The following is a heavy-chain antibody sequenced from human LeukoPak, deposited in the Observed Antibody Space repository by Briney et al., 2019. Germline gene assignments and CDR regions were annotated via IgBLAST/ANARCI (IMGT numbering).Heavy chain of an antibody. CDR3: AKDFNWAFDY. CDR2: IRYDESDK. J-gene: IGHJ4*02. V-gene: IGHV3-30*02. Sequence: GGSLRLSCAASGFTFSHYGMHWVRQAPGRGLDWVAHIRYDESDKYYADSVKGRFTISRDISKNTVYLQMNSLRVEDTAVYYCAKDFNWAFDYWGQGTLVTVSS. CDR1: GFTFSHYG. D-gene: IGHD1-1*01.